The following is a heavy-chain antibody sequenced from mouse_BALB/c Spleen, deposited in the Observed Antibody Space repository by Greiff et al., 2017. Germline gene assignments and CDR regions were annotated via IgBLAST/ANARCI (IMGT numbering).Heavy chain of an antibody. J-gene: IGHJ4*01. Sequence: DVQLVESGGGLVKPGGSLKLSCAASGFTFSSYAMSWVRQTPEKRLEWVASISSGGSTYYPDSVKGRFTISRDNARNILYLQMSSLRSEDTAMYYCASFDYFYAMDYWGQGTSVTVSS. CDR3: ASFDYFYAMDY. V-gene: IGHV5-6-5*01. CDR2: ISSGGST. D-gene: IGHD2-4*01. CDR1: GFTFSSYA.